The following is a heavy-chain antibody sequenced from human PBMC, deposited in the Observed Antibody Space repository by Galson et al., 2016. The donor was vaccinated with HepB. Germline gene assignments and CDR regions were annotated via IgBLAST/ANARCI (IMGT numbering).Heavy chain of an antibody. Sequence: SLRLSCAASGFSFSNYGMRWVRQAPGKGLEWVSGVSYGGSKNYYVDSVKGRFTIPRDNSKNTLYLQMNSLRAEDTAVYYCAKDALFYGSGNYVHYWGQGTLVTVSS. D-gene: IGHD3-10*01. CDR1: GFSFSNYG. CDR3: AKDALFYGSGNYVHY. J-gene: IGHJ4*02. V-gene: IGHV3-30*18. CDR2: VSYGGSKN.